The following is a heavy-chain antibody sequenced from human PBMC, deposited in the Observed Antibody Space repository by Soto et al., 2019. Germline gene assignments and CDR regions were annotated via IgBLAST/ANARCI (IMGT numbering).Heavy chain of an antibody. CDR1: GFTFSSYS. CDR3: ARVGGGYQLLHAFDI. Sequence: VGSLRLSCAASGFTFSSYSMNWVRQAPGKGLEWVSSISSSSSYIYYADSVKGRFTISRDNAKNSLYLQMNSLRAEDTAVYYCARVGGGYQLLHAFDIWGQGTMVTVSS. J-gene: IGHJ3*02. CDR2: ISSSSSYI. D-gene: IGHD2-2*01. V-gene: IGHV3-21*01.